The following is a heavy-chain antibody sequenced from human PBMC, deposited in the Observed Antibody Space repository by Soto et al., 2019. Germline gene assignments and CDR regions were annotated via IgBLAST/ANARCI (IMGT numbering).Heavy chain of an antibody. J-gene: IGHJ4*02. CDR2: IKEDGSER. D-gene: IGHD5-12*01. CDR1: GFTFSTYW. Sequence: EVQLVESGGGLVQPGGSLRLSCAGFGFTFSTYWMTWVRQAPGKGLEWVANIKEDGSERYYVYSVKGRFTISRDNAKNCLYLQMNSLRTEDTAVYYCVGGNGFDYWGQGTLVTVSS. V-gene: IGHV3-7*01. CDR3: VGGNGFDY.